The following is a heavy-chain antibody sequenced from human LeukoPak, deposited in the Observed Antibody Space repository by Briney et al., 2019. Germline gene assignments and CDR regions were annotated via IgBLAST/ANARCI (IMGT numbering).Heavy chain of an antibody. D-gene: IGHD4-17*01. V-gene: IGHV4-34*01. CDR1: GGSFSGYY. J-gene: IGHJ4*02. CDR2: INHSGST. CDR3: ARVGWDDYGDYATL. Sequence: SETLSLTCAVYGGSFSGYYWSWIRQPPGEGLEWIGEINHSGSTNYNPSLKSRVTISVDTSKNQFSLKLSSVTAADTAVYYCARVGWDDYGDYATLRGQGTLVTVSS.